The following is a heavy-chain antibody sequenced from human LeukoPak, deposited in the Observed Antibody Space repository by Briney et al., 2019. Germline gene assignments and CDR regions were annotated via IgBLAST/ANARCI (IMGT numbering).Heavy chain of an antibody. V-gene: IGHV4-39*01. CDR2: IYYSGST. J-gene: IGHJ4*02. CDR3: ARWSRSYYTFFDY. Sequence: PSETLSLTCTVSGGSISSSSYYWGWIRQPPGKGLEWIGSIYYSGSTYYNPSLKGRVTISVDTSKNQFSLKLSSVTAADTAVYYCARWSRSYYTFFDYWGQGTLVTVSS. CDR1: GGSISSSSYY. D-gene: IGHD1-26*01.